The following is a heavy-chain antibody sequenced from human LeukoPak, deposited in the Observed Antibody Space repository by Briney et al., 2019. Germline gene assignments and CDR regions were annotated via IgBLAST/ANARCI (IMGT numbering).Heavy chain of an antibody. V-gene: IGHV4-59*01. CDR1: GGSISSYY. Sequence: SETLSLTCTVSGGSISSYYWSWIRQPPGKGLEWIGYIYYSGSTNYNPSLKSRVTISVDTSKNQFSLKLSSVTAADTAVYYRARDDGHCTNGVCYTWFDPWGQGTLVTVSS. J-gene: IGHJ5*02. CDR2: IYYSGST. D-gene: IGHD2-8*01. CDR3: ARDDGHCTNGVCYTWFDP.